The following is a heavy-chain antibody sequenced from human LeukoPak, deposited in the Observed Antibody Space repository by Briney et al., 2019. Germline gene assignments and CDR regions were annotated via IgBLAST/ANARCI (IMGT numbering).Heavy chain of an antibody. CDR1: GGSVSSGRYY. J-gene: IGHJ4*02. CDR3: ARGDNSGWSQRIDY. D-gene: IGHD6-19*01. V-gene: IGHV4-61*01. CDR2: IYHSGST. Sequence: SETLSLTCTVSGGSVSSGRYYWSWIRQPPGKGLEWIGYIYHSGSTYYNPSLKSRVTISVDTSKNQFSLKLSSVTAADTAVYYCARGDNSGWSQRIDYWGQGTLVTVSS.